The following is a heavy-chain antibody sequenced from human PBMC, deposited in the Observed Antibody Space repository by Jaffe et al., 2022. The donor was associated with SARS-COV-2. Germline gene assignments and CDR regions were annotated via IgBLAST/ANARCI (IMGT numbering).Heavy chain of an antibody. D-gene: IGHD6-13*01. CDR2: IYYSGST. CDR1: GGSISSSSYY. Sequence: QLQLQESGPGLVKPSETLSLTCTVSGGSISSSSYYWGWIRQPPGKGLEWIGSIYYSGSTYYNPSLKSRVTISVDTSKNQFSLKLSSVTAADTAVYYCARQRQQRAYYGMDVWGQGTTVTVSS. J-gene: IGHJ6*02. V-gene: IGHV4-39*01. CDR3: ARQRQQRAYYGMDV.